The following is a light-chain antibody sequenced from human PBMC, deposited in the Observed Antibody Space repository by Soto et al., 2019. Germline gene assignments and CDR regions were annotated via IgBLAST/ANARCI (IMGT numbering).Light chain of an antibody. CDR1: QSLSRSS. CDR3: QQDGSLPRA. Sequence: ENGLTQSPGTLSLSPGDRATLSCRASQSLSRSSLAWYQQKPGRAPRLLIYGASSRATGIPDRFSGSGSGTDFTLTISSLEPEDFAVYYCQQDGSLPRALGQGTKVDIK. V-gene: IGKV3-20*01. J-gene: IGKJ1*01. CDR2: GAS.